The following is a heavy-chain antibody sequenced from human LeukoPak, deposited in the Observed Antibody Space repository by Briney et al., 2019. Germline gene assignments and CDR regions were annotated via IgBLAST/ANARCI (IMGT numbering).Heavy chain of an antibody. CDR3: ARGITGVCYYFDY. V-gene: IGHV6-1*01. Sequence: SQTLSLTCAISGDSVSTNSAAWNWLRQSPSRGLEWLGRTYYRSKWYNDYAVSVKSRITINPDTSKNQFSLQLNSVTPEDTAVYYCARGITGVCYYFDYWGQGTLVTVSA. D-gene: IGHD1-14*01. CDR2: TYYRSKWYN. J-gene: IGHJ4*02. CDR1: GDSVSTNSAA.